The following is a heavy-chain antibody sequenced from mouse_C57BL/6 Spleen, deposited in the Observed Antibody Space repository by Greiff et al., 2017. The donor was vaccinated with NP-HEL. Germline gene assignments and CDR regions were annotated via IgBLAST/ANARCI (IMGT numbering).Heavy chain of an antibody. J-gene: IGHJ4*01. D-gene: IGHD2-1*01. CDR2: IDPEDGDT. CDR1: GFNIKDYY. V-gene: IGHV14-1*01. Sequence: DVKLQESGAELVRPGASVKLSCTASGFNIKDYYMHWVKQRPEQGLEWIGRIDPEDGDTEYAPKFQGKATMTADTSSNTAYLQLSSLTSEDTAVYYCTTGGGNIYYAMDYWGQGTSVTVSS. CDR3: TTGGGNIYYAMDY.